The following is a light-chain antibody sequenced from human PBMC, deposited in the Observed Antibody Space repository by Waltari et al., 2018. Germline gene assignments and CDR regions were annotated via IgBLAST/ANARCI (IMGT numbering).Light chain of an antibody. CDR1: QNVLYGSTNKNY. CDR2: WAS. Sequence: DIVMTQSPDSLAVSLGERATINCKSSQNVLYGSTNKNYLAWYQQKPGQPPKLLIYWASTRESGVPDRFSGSGSGTDFTLTISSLQAEDVAVYYCQQYYGTPLTFGGGTKVEI. V-gene: IGKV4-1*01. J-gene: IGKJ4*01. CDR3: QQYYGTPLT.